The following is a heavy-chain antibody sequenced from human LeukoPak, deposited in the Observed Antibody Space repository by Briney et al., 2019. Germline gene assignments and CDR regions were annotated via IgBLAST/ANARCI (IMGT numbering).Heavy chain of an antibody. D-gene: IGHD6-19*01. Sequence: PGGSLRLSCEASGFTFSGNWMSWVRQAPGKGLEWVASINPDGSQKLYVDSGKGRFTISRDNTKSSLYLQMNSLGAEDTAMYYCAKAGRLQAVAGWIDYWGQGTLVTVS. J-gene: IGHJ4*02. CDR2: INPDGSQK. V-gene: IGHV3-7*01. CDR3: AKAGRLQAVAGWIDY. CDR1: GFTFSGNW.